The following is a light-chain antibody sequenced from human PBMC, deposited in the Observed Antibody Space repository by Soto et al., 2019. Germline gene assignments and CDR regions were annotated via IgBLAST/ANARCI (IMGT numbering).Light chain of an antibody. CDR3: QQYGSSRT. CDR1: QSVSSPY. CDR2: GAS. J-gene: IGKJ1*01. V-gene: IGKV3-20*01. Sequence: EIVLTQSPGTLSLSPGERATLSCRASQSVSSPYLAWYQQKPGQAPRLLIYGASSRATGIPDRFSGSGSGTDFTLTISRLEPLDFAVYYCQQYGSSRTFGQGTKLDIK.